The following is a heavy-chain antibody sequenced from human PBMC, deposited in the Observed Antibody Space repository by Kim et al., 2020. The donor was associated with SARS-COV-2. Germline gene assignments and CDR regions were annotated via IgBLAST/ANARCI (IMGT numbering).Heavy chain of an antibody. Sequence: SAPLSLTCTVSGGSISSYYWSWIRQPPGKGLEWIGYIYYSGSTNYNPSLKSRVTISVDTSKNQFSLKLSSVTAADTAVYYCARDRPTDYGDYEGAFDIWG. CDR2: IYYSGST. J-gene: IGHJ3*02. CDR3: ARDRPTDYGDYEGAFDI. D-gene: IGHD4-17*01. V-gene: IGHV4-59*13. CDR1: GGSISSYY.